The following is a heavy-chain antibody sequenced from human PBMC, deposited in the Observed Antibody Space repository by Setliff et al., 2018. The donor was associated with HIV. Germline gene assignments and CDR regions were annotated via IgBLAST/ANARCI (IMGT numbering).Heavy chain of an antibody. Sequence: GESLKISCQGPADTFTYYWIGWVRQMPGKGLEWMGVIYPGDSDTRYSPSFQGQVTISADKSINTAYLQWSSLEASDSAIYYCARRRGTYGNALDIWGQGTLVTVSS. V-gene: IGHV5-51*01. J-gene: IGHJ3*02. CDR1: ADTFTYYW. CDR2: IYPGDSDT. CDR3: ARRRGTYGNALDI. D-gene: IGHD4-17*01.